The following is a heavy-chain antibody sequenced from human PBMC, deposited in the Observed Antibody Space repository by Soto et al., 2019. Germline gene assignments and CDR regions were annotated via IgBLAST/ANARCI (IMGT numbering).Heavy chain of an antibody. V-gene: IGHV4-30-4*08. CDR2: VYYTGNT. Sequence: QVQLQESGPGLVKPSQTLSLTCTVSGGSISSGDYHWSWIRQPPGKGLEWIGFVYYTGNTYYNPSLRSRVTRSVDTSKNQCSLKLSSVTAADTAVYYCARSDFWSGYYTDYWGQGTLVTVAS. CDR1: GGSISSGDYH. CDR3: ARSDFWSGYYTDY. J-gene: IGHJ4*02. D-gene: IGHD3-3*01.